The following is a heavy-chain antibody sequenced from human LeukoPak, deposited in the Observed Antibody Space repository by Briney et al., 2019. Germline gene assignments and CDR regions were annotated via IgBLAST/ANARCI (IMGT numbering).Heavy chain of an antibody. CDR2: IIPILGTV. J-gene: IGHJ4*02. D-gene: IGHD4-17*01. CDR3: ARGPNDYGDYTLNL. V-gene: IGHV1-69*11. Sequence: ESSVKVSCXTSRGTFSKYPISWVRQAPGQGLGWMGRIIPILGTVNYAQNFQGRVTMTTDESTTTVYLELRSLRSEDTAIYFCARGPNDYGDYTLNLWGQGTLITVSS. CDR1: RGTFSKYP.